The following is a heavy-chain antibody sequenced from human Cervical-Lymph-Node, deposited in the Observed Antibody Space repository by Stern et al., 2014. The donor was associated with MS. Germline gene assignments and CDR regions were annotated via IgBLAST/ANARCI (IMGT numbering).Heavy chain of an antibody. D-gene: IGHD4-17*01. CDR1: GFTFSDHY. J-gene: IGHJ4*02. Sequence: EVQLEESGGNLVQPGGSLRLSCAASGFTFSDHYMDWVRQAPEKGLEWIARIRNTCNVHSTEYAASVKGRFTISRDDSRNSLYLQMHSLRTEDTAVYYCTRDRSGAGDFWGQGTLVTVSS. CDR2: IRNTCNVHST. V-gene: IGHV3-72*01. CDR3: TRDRSGAGDF.